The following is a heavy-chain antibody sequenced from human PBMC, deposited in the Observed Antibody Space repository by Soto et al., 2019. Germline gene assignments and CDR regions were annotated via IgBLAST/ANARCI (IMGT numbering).Heavy chain of an antibody. D-gene: IGHD3-3*01. Sequence: ASVKVSCKASGYTFTSYDINWVRQATGQGLEWMGWMNPNSGNTGYAQKFQGRATMTRNTSISTAYMELSSLRSEDTAVYYCARGGPLLRFLEWLSYWGQGTLVTVSS. CDR3: ARGGPLLRFLEWLSY. J-gene: IGHJ4*02. CDR2: MNPNSGNT. CDR1: GYTFTSYD. V-gene: IGHV1-8*01.